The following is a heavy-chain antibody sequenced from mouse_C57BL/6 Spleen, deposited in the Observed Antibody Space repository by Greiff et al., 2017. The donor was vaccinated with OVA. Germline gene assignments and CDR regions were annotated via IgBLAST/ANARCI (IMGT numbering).Heavy chain of an antibody. V-gene: IGHV14-2*01. CDR2: IDPEDGET. CDR1: GFNIKDYY. CDR3: ASGGDYDWFAY. J-gene: IGHJ3*01. Sequence: EVKLVESGAELVKPGASVKLSCTASGFNIKDYYMHWVKQRTEQGLEWIGRIDPEDGETKYAPKFQGKATITADTSSNTAYLQLSSLTSEDTAVYYCASGGDYDWFAYWGQGTLVTVSA. D-gene: IGHD2-4*01.